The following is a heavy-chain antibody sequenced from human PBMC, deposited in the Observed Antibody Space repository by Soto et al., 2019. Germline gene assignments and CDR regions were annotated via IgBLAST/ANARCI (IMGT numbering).Heavy chain of an antibody. CDR2: ISGTSDST. J-gene: IGHJ4*02. V-gene: IGHV3-23*01. CDR3: AKIRGYSGYGYFDY. D-gene: IGHD5-12*01. CDR1: GFTLNSYA. Sequence: GGSMGLSRAACGFTLNSYAMSWVRQAPGKGLEWVSIISGTSDSTYYADSVKGRFTISRDNSKNTLYLQMSSLRAEDTAVYYCAKIRGYSGYGYFDYWGQGALVTVSS.